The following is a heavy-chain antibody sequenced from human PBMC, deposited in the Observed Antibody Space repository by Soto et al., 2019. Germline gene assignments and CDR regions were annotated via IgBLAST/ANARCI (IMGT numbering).Heavy chain of an antibody. Sequence: GGSLRLSCAASGFSFIDHWMHWVRQSPGKGLAWVSRISSDGRDTTYADSVKGRFTIFRDHSKNTLYLQMNSLRVEDTAVYYCATVRKGSGWYDDHWGQGTQVTVSS. CDR3: ATVRKGSGWYDDH. V-gene: IGHV3-74*01. CDR2: ISSDGRDT. CDR1: GFSFIDHW. J-gene: IGHJ5*02. D-gene: IGHD6-19*01.